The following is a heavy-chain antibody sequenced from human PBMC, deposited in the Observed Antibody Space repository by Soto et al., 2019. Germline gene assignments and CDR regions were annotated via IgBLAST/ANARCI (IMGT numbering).Heavy chain of an antibody. Sequence: SETLSLTCTVSGGSISTYYWNWIRQTPRKGLEWIGYIHHSGRTNYNPSLRSRVTISVDTSKNQFSLKLTSVTAADTAVYYCAKNPDSGGYSPFDLWGQGTLVTVS. V-gene: IGHV4-59*03. J-gene: IGHJ4*02. CDR3: AKNPDSGGYSPFDL. D-gene: IGHD3-22*01. CDR1: GGSISTYY. CDR2: IHHSGRT.